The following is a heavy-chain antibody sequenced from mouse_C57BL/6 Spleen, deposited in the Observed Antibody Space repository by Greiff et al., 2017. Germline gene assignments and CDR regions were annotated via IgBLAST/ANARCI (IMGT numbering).Heavy chain of an antibody. D-gene: IGHD5-5*01. CDR2: IHPNSGST. CDR1: GYTFTSYW. J-gene: IGHJ4*01. V-gene: IGHV1-64*01. CDR3: ASYYLNYYAMDY. Sequence: VQLQQPGAELVKPGASVKLSCKASGYTFTSYWMHWVKQRPGQGLEWIGMIHPNSGSTNSNEKFKSKATLTVDKSSSTAYMQLSSLTSEDSAVYYCASYYLNYYAMDYWGQGTSVTVSS.